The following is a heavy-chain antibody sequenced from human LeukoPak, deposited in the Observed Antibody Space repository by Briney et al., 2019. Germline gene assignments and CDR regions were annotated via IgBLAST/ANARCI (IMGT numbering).Heavy chain of an antibody. CDR1: GFTFSSYA. D-gene: IGHD5-18*01. CDR3: AKRPRKIQGTHFQH. V-gene: IGHV3-23*01. J-gene: IGHJ1*01. CDR2: ISGSGGST. Sequence: PGGSLRLSCAASGFTFSSYAMSWVRQAPGKGLEWVSAISGSGGSTYYADSVKGWFTISRDNSKNTLYLQMNSLRAEDTAVYYCAKRPRKIQGTHFQHWGQGTLVTVSS.